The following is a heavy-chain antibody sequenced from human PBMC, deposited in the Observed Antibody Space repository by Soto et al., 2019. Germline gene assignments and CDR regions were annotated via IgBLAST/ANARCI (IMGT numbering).Heavy chain of an antibody. D-gene: IGHD1-26*01. Sequence: PGESLKISCKGSGYSFTSYWIGWVRQMPGKGLEWMGIIYPGDSDTRYSPSFQGQVTISADKSISTAYLQWSSLKASDTAMYYCARHSGVGAIYYYYGMDGWGQRTTVTVSS. CDR1: GYSFTSYW. CDR3: ARHSGVGAIYYYYGMDG. J-gene: IGHJ6*02. V-gene: IGHV5-51*01. CDR2: IYPGDSDT.